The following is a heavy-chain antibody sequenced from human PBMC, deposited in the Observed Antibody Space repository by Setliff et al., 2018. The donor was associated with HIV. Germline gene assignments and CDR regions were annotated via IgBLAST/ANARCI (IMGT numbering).Heavy chain of an antibody. CDR1: GGSISSSSYY. J-gene: IGHJ3*02. D-gene: IGHD3-16*01. CDR3: ASPRSLLVWYDAFDI. CDR2: IYYSGST. Sequence: PSETLSLTCTVSGGSISSSSYYWGWIRQPPGKGLEWIGSIYYSGSTYYNPSLKSRVTISVDTSKNQFSLTLSSVTAADTAVYYCASPRSLLVWYDAFDIWGQGTMVTVSS. V-gene: IGHV4-39*07.